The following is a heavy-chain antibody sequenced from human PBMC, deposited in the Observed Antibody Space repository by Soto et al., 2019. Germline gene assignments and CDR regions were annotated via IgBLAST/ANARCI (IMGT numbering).Heavy chain of an antibody. CDR2: VYHSGST. J-gene: IGHJ4*02. CDR1: GGSISTSNW. D-gene: IGHD1-1*01. V-gene: IGHV4-4*02. CDR3: ARPSTSEPRFDY. Sequence: SETLSLTCAVSGGSISTSNWWSWVRQPPGKGLEWIGEVYHSGSTNYNPSFKSRVAMSVDKSKNQFSLKLNSVTAADTALYYCARPSTSEPRFDYWGQGSLVTVSS.